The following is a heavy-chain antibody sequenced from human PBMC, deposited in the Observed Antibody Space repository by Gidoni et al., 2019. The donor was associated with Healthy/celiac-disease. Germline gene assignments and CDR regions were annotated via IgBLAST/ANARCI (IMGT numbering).Heavy chain of an antibody. CDR1: GFTVSSNY. D-gene: IGHD5-18*01. CDR3: ARGYSYGQYYFDY. Sequence: EVQLVESGGGLIQPGGSLRLSCAASGFTVSSNYMSWVRQAPGKGLEWVSVIYSGGSTYYADSVKGRFTISRDNSKNTLYLQMNSMRAEDTAVYYCARGYSYGQYYFDYWGQGTLVTVSS. J-gene: IGHJ4*02. CDR2: IYSGGST. V-gene: IGHV3-53*01.